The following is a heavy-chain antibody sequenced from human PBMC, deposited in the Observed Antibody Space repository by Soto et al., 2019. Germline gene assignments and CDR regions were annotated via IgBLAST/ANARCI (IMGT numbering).Heavy chain of an antibody. CDR2: INHSGST. Sequence: GTLTLTCAVHGGSFRGYYWSWIRQPLGKGLEWIGEINHSGSTNYNPSLKSRVTISVDTSKNQFSLKLSSVTAADTAVYYCARELRYCSGGSCYAYYGMDVWGQGTTVTVSS. CDR1: GGSFRGYY. V-gene: IGHV4-34*01. J-gene: IGHJ6*02. D-gene: IGHD2-15*01. CDR3: ARELRYCSGGSCYAYYGMDV.